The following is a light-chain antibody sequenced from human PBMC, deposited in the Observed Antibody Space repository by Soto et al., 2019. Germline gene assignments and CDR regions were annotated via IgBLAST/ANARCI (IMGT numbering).Light chain of an antibody. CDR1: QIINTY. V-gene: IGKV1-39*01. Sequence: DLQMTQSPSSLSASVGDRVTITCRASQIINTYLNWYQQKPGKAPKLLIYAASNLQSGVPSRFSGSGSGTDFTLTISSLQAEDIATYYCQQSYGTTMYTFGQGTKLEIK. J-gene: IGKJ2*01. CDR2: AAS. CDR3: QQSYGTTMYT.